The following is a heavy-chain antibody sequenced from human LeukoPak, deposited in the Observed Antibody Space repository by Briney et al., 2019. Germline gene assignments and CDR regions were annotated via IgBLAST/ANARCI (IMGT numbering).Heavy chain of an antibody. CDR2: IYYSGST. D-gene: IGHD3-10*01. V-gene: IGHV4-59*01. J-gene: IGHJ4*02. Sequence: PSETLSLTCTVSGGSISSYYWSWIRQPPGKGLEWIGYIYYSGSTNYNPPLKSRVTISVDTSKNQFSLKLSSVTAADTAVYYCARRYGSGSSGTFDYWGQGTLVTVSS. CDR1: GGSISSYY. CDR3: ARRYGSGSSGTFDY.